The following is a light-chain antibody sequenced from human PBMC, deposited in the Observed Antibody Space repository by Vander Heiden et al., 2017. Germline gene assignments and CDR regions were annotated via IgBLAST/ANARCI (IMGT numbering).Light chain of an antibody. CDR1: QGINGW. J-gene: IGKJ4*02. Sequence: DIHMNQPPSSVSASVGERVTITCRASQGINGWLAWYQQRPGKAPQLLIYAASSLHTGVPSRFRGSGFGTEYTLTISSLQPEDFGTYFCQQAHTFPRKFGGGTRVEIK. V-gene: IGKV1-12*01. CDR2: AAS. CDR3: QQAHTFPRK.